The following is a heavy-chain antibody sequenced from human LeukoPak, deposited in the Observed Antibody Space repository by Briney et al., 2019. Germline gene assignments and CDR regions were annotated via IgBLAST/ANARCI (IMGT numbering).Heavy chain of an antibody. Sequence: PGGSLRLSCAVSGFTFSTYWMSWVRQAPGKGLGWVANIKQDGSDKYYVDSVKGRFTISRDNAKNSLYLEMNSLRVEDTAVYYCARDGHATVAVNFDYWGQGTLVTVSS. D-gene: IGHD6-19*01. V-gene: IGHV3-7*01. CDR3: ARDGHATVAVNFDY. J-gene: IGHJ4*02. CDR2: IKQDGSDK. CDR1: GFTFSTYW.